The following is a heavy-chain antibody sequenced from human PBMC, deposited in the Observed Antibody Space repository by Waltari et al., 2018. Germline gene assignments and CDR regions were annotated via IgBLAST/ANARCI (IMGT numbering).Heavy chain of an antibody. CDR1: GGSISSYY. CDR3: ARHSGYQLPIDY. V-gene: IGHV4-59*08. D-gene: IGHD2-2*01. J-gene: IGHJ4*02. CDR2: IYYSGST. Sequence: QVQLQESGPGLVKPSETLSLTCTVSGGSISSYYWSWIRQPPGKGLDGIGDIYYSGSTNYNPSLKSRVTISVDTSKNQFSLKLSSVTAADTAVYYCARHSGYQLPIDYWGQGTLVTVSS.